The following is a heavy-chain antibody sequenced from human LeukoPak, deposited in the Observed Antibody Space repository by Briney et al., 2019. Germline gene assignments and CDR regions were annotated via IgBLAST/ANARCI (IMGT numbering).Heavy chain of an antibody. J-gene: IGHJ4*02. Sequence: PGGSLRLSCAASGFTSSSYGMHWVRQAPGKGLEWVAVISYDGSNKYYADSVKGRFTISRDNSKNTLYLQMNSLRAEGTAVYYCAKGYDILTGYPGYFDYWGQGTLVTVSS. CDR3: AKGYDILTGYPGYFDY. D-gene: IGHD3-9*01. CDR2: ISYDGSNK. CDR1: GFTSSSYG. V-gene: IGHV3-30*18.